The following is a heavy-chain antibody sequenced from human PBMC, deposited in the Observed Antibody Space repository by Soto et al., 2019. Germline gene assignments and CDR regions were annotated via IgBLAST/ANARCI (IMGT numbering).Heavy chain of an antibody. D-gene: IGHD5-18*01. CDR3: AKDLYSYGFGAFDY. V-gene: IGHV3-30*18. Sequence: PGGSLRLSCAASGFTFSSYGMHWVRQAPGKGLEWVAVISYGGSNKYYADSVKGRFTISRDNSKNTLYLQMNSLRAEDTAVYYCAKDLYSYGFGAFDYWGQGTLVTVSS. CDR2: ISYGGSNK. J-gene: IGHJ4*02. CDR1: GFTFSSYG.